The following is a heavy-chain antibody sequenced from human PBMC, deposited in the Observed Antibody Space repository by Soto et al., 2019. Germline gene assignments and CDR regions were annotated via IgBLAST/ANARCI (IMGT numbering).Heavy chain of an antibody. CDR1: GFTFSSYS. CDR3: ARRLAAASRAGMDV. V-gene: IGHV3-21*01. Sequence: EVQLVESGGGLVKPGGSLRLSCAASGFTFSSYSMNWVRQAPGKGLEWVSSISSSSSYIYYADSVKGRFTISRDNAKNSLYLQMNSLRAEDTAVYYCARRLAAASRAGMDVWGQGTTFTVSS. D-gene: IGHD6-13*01. J-gene: IGHJ6*02. CDR2: ISSSSSYI.